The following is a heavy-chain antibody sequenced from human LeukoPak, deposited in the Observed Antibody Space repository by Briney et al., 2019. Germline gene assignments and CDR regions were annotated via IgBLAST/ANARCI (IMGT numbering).Heavy chain of an antibody. CDR1: GFTFSSYA. J-gene: IGHJ4*02. Sequence: GGSLRLSCAASGFTFSSYAMSWARQAPGKGLEWLSIICGDGGCTYYTDSVKGRFTISRDNSKNTLYLQMNSLRAEDTAIYYCAKATRDSSGYSHYFDYWGRGTLVSVSS. CDR3: AKATRDSSGYSHYFDY. CDR2: ICGDGGCT. D-gene: IGHD3-22*01. V-gene: IGHV3-23*01.